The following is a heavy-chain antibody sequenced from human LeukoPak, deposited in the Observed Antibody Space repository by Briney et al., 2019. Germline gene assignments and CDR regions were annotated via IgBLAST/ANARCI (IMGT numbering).Heavy chain of an antibody. D-gene: IGHD3-16*01. J-gene: IGHJ4*02. V-gene: IGHV3-21*01. CDR1: GFTFSSYS. CDR3: AREIGDSFSYFDY. Sequence: SGGSLRLSCAASGFTFSSYSMNWVRQAPGKGLEWVSSISSSSSYIYYADSVKGRFTISRDNAKNSLYLQMNSLRAEDTAVYYCAREIGDSFSYFDYWGQGTLVTVSS. CDR2: ISSSSSYI.